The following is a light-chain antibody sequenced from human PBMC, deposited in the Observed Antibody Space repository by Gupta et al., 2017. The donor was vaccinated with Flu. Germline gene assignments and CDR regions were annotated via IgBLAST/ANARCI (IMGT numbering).Light chain of an antibody. V-gene: IGLV3-1*01. J-gene: IGLJ2*01. CDR3: QAWDSSTVL. Sequence: SPGQTASITCSGEKLGDKYACWYQQKPGQSPALVIYQDIRRPSGIPERFSGSNSGNTATLXIXGTQAMXEADYYCQAWDSSTVLFGGGTKLTVL. CDR2: QDI. CDR1: KLGDKY.